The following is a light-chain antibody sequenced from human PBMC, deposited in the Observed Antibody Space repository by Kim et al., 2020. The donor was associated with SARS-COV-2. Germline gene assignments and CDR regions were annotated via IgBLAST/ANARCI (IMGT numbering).Light chain of an antibody. CDR3: QQYNKWPLT. J-gene: IGKJ4*01. Sequence: VSPGERSTLSCRASQSVSSNLAWYQQKPGQAPRLLFYAASTRATGTPARFSGSGSGTEFTLTISSLQSEDFAVYSCQQYNKWPLTFGGGTKVDIK. CDR2: AAS. CDR1: QSVSSN. V-gene: IGKV3-15*01.